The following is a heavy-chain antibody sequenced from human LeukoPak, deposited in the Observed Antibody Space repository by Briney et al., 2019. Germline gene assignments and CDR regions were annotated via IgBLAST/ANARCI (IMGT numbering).Heavy chain of an antibody. CDR3: ARDLTRTIFEEGYFDY. D-gene: IGHD3-3*01. J-gene: IGHJ4*02. Sequence: ASVKVSCKASGYTFTGYYMHWVRQAPGQGLEWMGIINPSGGSTSYAQKFQGRVTMTRDTSTSTVYMELSSPRSEDTAVYYCARDLTRTIFEEGYFDYWGQGTLVTVSS. V-gene: IGHV1-46*01. CDR1: GYTFTGYY. CDR2: INPSGGST.